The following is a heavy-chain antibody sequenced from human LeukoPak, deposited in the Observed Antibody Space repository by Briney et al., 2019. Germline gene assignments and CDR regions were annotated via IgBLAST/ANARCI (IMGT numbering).Heavy chain of an antibody. CDR1: GFTFSSYA. D-gene: IGHD3-3*01. CDR2: ISYDGSNK. CDR3: ASEIIFGSFDY. J-gene: IGHJ4*02. V-gene: IGHV3-30*04. Sequence: GGFLRLSCAASGFTFSSYAMSWVRQAPGKGLEWVAVISYDGSNKYYADSVKGRFTISRDNSKNTLYLQMNSLRAEDTAVYYCASEIIFGSFDYWGQGTLVTVSS.